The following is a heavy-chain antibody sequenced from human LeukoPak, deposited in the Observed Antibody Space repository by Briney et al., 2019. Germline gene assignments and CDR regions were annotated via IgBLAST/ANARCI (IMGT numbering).Heavy chain of an antibody. CDR2: ISAYNGNT. V-gene: IGHV1-18*01. CDR3: ARESEGRDGYNLAYYYMDV. J-gene: IGHJ6*03. D-gene: IGHD5-24*01. CDR1: GYTFTSYG. Sequence: ASVKVSCKASGYTFTSYGISWVRQAPGQGLEWMGWISAYNGNTNYAQKLQGRVTMTTDTSTSTAYMELRSLRPDDTAVYYCARESEGRDGYNLAYYYMDVWGKGTTVTVSS.